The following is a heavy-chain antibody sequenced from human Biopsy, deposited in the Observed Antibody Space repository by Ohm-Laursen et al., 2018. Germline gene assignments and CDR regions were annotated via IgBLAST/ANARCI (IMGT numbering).Heavy chain of an antibody. Sequence: GSLRLSCAASGITFNSDWMSWVRQAPGKGLEWVAIIREHGNEEFYVGSVKGRFTISRDNARNSVYLQMNSLRAEDTAIYYCARGNGPSAWGQGTLVTVSS. J-gene: IGHJ5*02. CDR3: ARGNGPSA. CDR1: GITFNSDW. CDR2: IREHGNEE. D-gene: IGHD4-11*01. V-gene: IGHV3-7*04.